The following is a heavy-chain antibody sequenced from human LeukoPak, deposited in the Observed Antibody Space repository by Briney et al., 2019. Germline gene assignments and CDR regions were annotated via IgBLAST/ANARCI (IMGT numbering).Heavy chain of an antibody. D-gene: IGHD5-24*01. V-gene: IGHV4-59*01. Sequence: KPSETLSLTCTVSGGSISSYYWSWIRQPPGKGLEWIGYIYYSGSTNYNPSLKSRVTISVDTSKNQFSLKLSSVTAADTAMYYCARQDGDGLYYFDYWGQGTLVTVSS. J-gene: IGHJ4*02. CDR2: IYYSGST. CDR3: ARQDGDGLYYFDY. CDR1: GGSISSYY.